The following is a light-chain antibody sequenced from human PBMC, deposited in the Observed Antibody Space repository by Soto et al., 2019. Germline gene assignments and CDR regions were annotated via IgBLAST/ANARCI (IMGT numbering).Light chain of an antibody. J-gene: IGKJ5*01. CDR2: AAS. V-gene: IGKV1-12*01. CDR3: QQANSFPIT. Sequence: DIQMTQYPSTRYSSFGDRVTITCRASQGISRCLAWYQQKPGKAPKLLIYAASSLQSGVPSRFSVSGSGTDFTLTISSLKTEDFATYYGQQANSFPITFGQGTRLEIK. CDR1: QGISRC.